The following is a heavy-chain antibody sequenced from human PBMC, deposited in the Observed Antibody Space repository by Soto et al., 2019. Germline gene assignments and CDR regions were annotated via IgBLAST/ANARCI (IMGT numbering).Heavy chain of an antibody. Sequence: SETLSLTCTVSGDSIISSTYHWGWIRQPPGKGLEWIGSMFYSGNTYYNPSLKSRVTLSINTSKNQFSLKLNSVTAADTAVYYCVSPEGYYDSSGYTLDYWGQGTLVTVSS. CDR1: GDSIISSTYH. V-gene: IGHV4-39*01. CDR3: VSPEGYYDSSGYTLDY. D-gene: IGHD3-22*01. CDR2: MFYSGNT. J-gene: IGHJ4*02.